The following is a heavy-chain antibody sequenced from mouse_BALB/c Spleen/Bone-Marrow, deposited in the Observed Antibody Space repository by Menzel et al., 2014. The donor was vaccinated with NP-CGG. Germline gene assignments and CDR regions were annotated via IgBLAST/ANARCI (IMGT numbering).Heavy chain of an antibody. V-gene: IGHV1-4*01. J-gene: IGHJ4*01. CDR3: TIRYYAMDY. D-gene: IGHD1-1*01. Sequence: VKLMESGAELARPGASVKTSCQASGYTFTRYTMHWEKKRPGQGLEWIGYIIPNSGYSNYNQKFKDKATLTADKSSSTAYMQLSSLTSEDSAVYYCTIRYYAMDYWGQGTSVTVSS. CDR2: IIPNSGYS. CDR1: GYTFTRYT.